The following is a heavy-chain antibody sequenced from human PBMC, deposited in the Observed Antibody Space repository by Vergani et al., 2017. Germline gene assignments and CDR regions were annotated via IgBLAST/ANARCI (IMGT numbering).Heavy chain of an antibody. CDR1: GFTFSNYA. D-gene: IGHD6-13*01. Sequence: QVQLVESGGGVVQPGRSLRLSCAASGFTFSNYAIHWVRQAPGKGLEWVAVISYDGSNEYYADSVKGRFTISRDNSKNTLYLQMNSLRAEDTAVYYCAKVLAAAGTRYYYYGMDVWGQGTTVTVSS. J-gene: IGHJ6*02. V-gene: IGHV3-30-3*01. CDR2: ISYDGSNE. CDR3: AKVLAAAGTRYYYYGMDV.